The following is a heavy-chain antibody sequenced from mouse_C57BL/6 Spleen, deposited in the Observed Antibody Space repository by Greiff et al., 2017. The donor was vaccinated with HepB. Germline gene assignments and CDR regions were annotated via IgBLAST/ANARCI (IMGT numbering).Heavy chain of an antibody. D-gene: IGHD4-1*01. CDR1: GYAFTNYL. J-gene: IGHJ4*01. Sequence: VQLQESGAELVRPGTSVKVSCKASGYAFTNYLIEWVKQRPGQGLEWIGVINPGSGGTNYDEKFKGKATLTADKSSSTAYMQLSSLTSEDSAVYFCARLGRRGYAMDYWGQGTSVTVSS. CDR2: INPGSGGT. CDR3: ARLGRRGYAMDY. V-gene: IGHV1-54*01.